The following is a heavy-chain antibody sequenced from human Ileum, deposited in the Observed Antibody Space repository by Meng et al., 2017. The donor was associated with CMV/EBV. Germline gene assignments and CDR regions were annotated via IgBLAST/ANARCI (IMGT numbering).Heavy chain of an antibody. Sequence: QPQESGQRPARASVTLSPTCSASGDPISRGSRSWSWFRQTPEKRLEWIGSMYFSGIADYNPSLKSRVTIALHATQKQFSLRLTSVTAADSAVYFCARDLTNKWFYYWGQGTLVTVSS. CDR3: ARDLTNKWFYY. V-gene: IGHV4-39*07. CDR2: MYFSGIA. J-gene: IGHJ4*02. CDR1: GDPISRGSRS. D-gene: IGHD1-26*01.